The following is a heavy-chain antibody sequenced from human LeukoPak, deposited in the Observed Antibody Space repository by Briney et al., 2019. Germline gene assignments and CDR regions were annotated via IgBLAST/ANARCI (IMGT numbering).Heavy chain of an antibody. CDR1: GGSITNYY. CDR3: ARGGNSWYADY. CDR2: IHYSGST. D-gene: IGHD6-13*01. J-gene: IGHJ4*02. Sequence: SETLSLTCTVSGGSITNYYWSWIRQPPEKGLEWIGYIHYSGSTSYNPSLKSRVTMSVDTSNNQFSLKVSSVTAADTAVYHCARGGNSWYADYWGQGTLVTVSS. V-gene: IGHV4-59*01.